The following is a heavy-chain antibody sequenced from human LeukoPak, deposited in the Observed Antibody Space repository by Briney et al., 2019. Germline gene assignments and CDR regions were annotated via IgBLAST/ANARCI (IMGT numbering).Heavy chain of an antibody. CDR3: ARDSSSGYYPGLYFQH. Sequence: PSETLSLTCTVSDVSISSSDYYWGWLRQPPGKGLEWIATIYYSVNFYYSPSLKRRVTISIDTSKNQFSLKLYSVTSADTAMYYCARDSSSGYYPGLYFQHWGQGTLVTVSS. J-gene: IGHJ1*01. V-gene: IGHV4-39*07. CDR2: IYYSVNF. D-gene: IGHD6-19*01. CDR1: DVSISSSDYY.